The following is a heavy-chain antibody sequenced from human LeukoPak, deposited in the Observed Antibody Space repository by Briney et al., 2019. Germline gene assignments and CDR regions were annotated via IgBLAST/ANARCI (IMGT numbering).Heavy chain of an antibody. J-gene: IGHJ4*02. D-gene: IGHD6-13*01. CDR1: GGTISSSSYY. CDR3: ARRAAGTFDY. Sequence: SETLSLTCTVSGGTISSSSYYWGWIRQPPGKGLEWIGSIYYSGSTYYNPSLKSRVTISVDTSKNQFSLKLSSVTAADTAVYYCARRAAGTFDYWGQGTLVTVPS. CDR2: IYYSGST. V-gene: IGHV4-39*01.